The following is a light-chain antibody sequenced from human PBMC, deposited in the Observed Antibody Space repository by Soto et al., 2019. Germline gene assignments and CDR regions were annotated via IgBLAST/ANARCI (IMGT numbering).Light chain of an antibody. V-gene: IGKV3-20*01. J-gene: IGKJ2*01. CDR2: DAS. CDR1: QSVSSSF. CDR3: QHFGSSPPYT. Sequence: EIVLTQSPGTLSLSPGERATLSCRASQSVSSSFLAWYQQKPGQAPRLLIYDASSRATGIPDRFSGSGSGTDFTLTISRLEPEDFAVYYCQHFGSSPPYTFGQGTKLEIK.